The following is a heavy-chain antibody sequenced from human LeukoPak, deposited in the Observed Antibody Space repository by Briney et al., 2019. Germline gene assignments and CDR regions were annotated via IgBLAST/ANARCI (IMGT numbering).Heavy chain of an antibody. D-gene: IGHD3-10*01. J-gene: IGHJ4*02. V-gene: IGHV3-48*03. Sequence: GGSLRLSCAASGFTFSSYEMNWVRQAPGKGLEWVSYIRSSGSTIYYADSVKGRFTISRDNAKNSLYLQMNSLRAEDTAVYYCARDLGFGDSKGYWGQGTLVTVSS. CDR1: GFTFSSYE. CDR3: ARDLGFGDSKGY. CDR2: IRSSGSTI.